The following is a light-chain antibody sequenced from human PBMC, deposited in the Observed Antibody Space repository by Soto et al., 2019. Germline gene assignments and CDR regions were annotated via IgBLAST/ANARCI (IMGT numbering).Light chain of an antibody. CDR3: QKYNEWPWT. V-gene: IGKV3D-15*01. Sequence: IVLTQSPGTLSLSPGDIATLSCGASQTVIGNYLAWYQQKPGQAPRLLIYGATNRAAGVPDRFSGDGSGTEFTLTISSLQSEDFGVYYCQKYNEWPWTFGPGTKVDIK. J-gene: IGKJ1*01. CDR2: GAT. CDR1: QTVIGN.